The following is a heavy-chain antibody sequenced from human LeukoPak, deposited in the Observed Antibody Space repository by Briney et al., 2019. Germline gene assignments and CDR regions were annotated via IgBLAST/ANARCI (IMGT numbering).Heavy chain of an antibody. CDR2: IGRSSSYM. CDR3: ARAKTNYYGSGSYAVYYYYGMDV. CDR1: GFTFSSYW. Sequence: GGSLRLSCAASGFTFSSYWMSWVRQAPGKGLEWVSSIGRSSSYMYYADSVKGRFTISRDNAKNSLYLQMNSLRAEDTAVYYCARAKTNYYGSGSYAVYYYYGMDVWGQGTTVTVSS. V-gene: IGHV3-21*01. J-gene: IGHJ6*02. D-gene: IGHD3-10*01.